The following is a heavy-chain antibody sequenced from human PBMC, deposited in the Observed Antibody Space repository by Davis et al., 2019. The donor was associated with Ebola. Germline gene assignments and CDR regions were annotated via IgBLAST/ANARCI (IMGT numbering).Heavy chain of an antibody. CDR1: DGSLSGYY. CDR3: ARGRYFPRVAVGVYAKFDP. D-gene: IGHD2-8*02. Sequence: GSLRLSCGVYDGSLSGYYWNWIRQPPGKGLEWIGEINHNGNTNYNPSLKSRVTMSLDPSKDQFSLKLNSVTAADTAVYYCARGRYFPRVAVGVYAKFDPWGPGTLVTVSS. J-gene: IGHJ5*02. CDR2: INHNGNT. V-gene: IGHV4-34*01.